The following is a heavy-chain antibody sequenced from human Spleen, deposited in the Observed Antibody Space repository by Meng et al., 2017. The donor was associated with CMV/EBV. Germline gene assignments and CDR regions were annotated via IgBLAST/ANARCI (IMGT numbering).Heavy chain of an antibody. J-gene: IGHJ1*01. CDR3: ARGYCDSTSCEEFFHH. Sequence: GESLKISCAASGLTFRNYSMNWVRQAPGKGLEWVAVISYDGFNNYYADSVKGRFAISRDNSKNTLYLQMNSLRPEDTAIYYCARGYCDSTSCEEFFHHWGQGTLVTVSS. D-gene: IGHD2-2*01. CDR2: ISYDGFNN. CDR1: GLTFRNYS. V-gene: IGHV3-30*09.